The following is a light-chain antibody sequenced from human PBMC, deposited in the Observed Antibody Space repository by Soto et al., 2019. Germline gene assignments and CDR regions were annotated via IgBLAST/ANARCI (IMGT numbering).Light chain of an antibody. CDR1: SSDIGVYNY. CDR3: SSYAGSNNLYV. CDR2: EVS. V-gene: IGLV2-8*01. J-gene: IGLJ1*01. Sequence: ALTQPPSASGSPGQSVTISCTGTSSDIGVYNYVSWYQQHPGKAPKLMIYEVSKRPSGVPDRFSGSKSGNTASLTVSGLQAEDEADYYCSSYAGSNNLYVFGTGTKVTV.